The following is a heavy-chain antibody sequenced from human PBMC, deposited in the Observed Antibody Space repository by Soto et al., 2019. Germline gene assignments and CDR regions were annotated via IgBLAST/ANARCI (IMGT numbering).Heavy chain of an antibody. CDR3: EKPPWCSGGSGYFPFDY. J-gene: IGHJ4*02. Sequence: EVQLLESGGGLVQPGGSLRLSCAASGFTFSSYGMSWVRQAPGKGLEWVLGISGSGGSTYYADSVKGRFTISRDNSKNTMYLQMSRLRAEDTAVYYCEKPPWCSGGSGYFPFDYWGQGTLVTVSS. CDR1: GFTFSSYG. D-gene: IGHD2-15*01. V-gene: IGHV3-23*01. CDR2: ISGSGGST.